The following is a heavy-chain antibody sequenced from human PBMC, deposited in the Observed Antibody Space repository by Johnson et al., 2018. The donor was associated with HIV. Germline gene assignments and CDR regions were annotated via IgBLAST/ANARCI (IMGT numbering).Heavy chain of an antibody. CDR2: ISGSGGSK. J-gene: IGHJ3*02. CDR3: AKRIANNPASDAFDI. D-gene: IGHD2-21*01. Sequence: VQLVESGGGVVRPGGSLRLSCAASGFTFSSYAMSWVRQAPGKGLEWVSAISGSGGSKYYAASVKGRFTISRDNSKNTLYLQMNSLRAEDTAVYYCAKRIANNPASDAFDIWGQGTMVTVSS. CDR1: GFTFSSYA. V-gene: IGHV3-23*04.